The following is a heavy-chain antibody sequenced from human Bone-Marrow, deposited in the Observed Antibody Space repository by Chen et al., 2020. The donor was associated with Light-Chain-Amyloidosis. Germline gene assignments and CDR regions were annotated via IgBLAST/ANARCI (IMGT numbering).Heavy chain of an antibody. V-gene: IGHV1-2*06. CDR1: GYTFTGYY. D-gene: IGHD3-10*01. CDR3: ATAPSYWYGD. CDR2: IDPNSGDT. J-gene: IGHJ4*02. Sequence: QVQLVQSGPEVKKPGASVTVSCRASGYTFTGYYIHWVRQAPGQGLEWMGRIDPNSGDTNYAQKFQGRVTMTGDATITAAHMELTNLRYDDTAVYYCATAPSYWYGDWGQGTLVTVSS.